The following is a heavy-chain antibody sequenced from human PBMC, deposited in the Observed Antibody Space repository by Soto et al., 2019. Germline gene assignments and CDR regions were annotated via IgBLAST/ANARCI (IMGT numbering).Heavy chain of an antibody. D-gene: IGHD5-18*01. Sequence: QVQLVQSGAEVKKPGASVKVSCKASGYTFTSYGISWVRQAPGQGLEWMGWINAYNGNTNYAQKLQGRVTMTTDTSPSTADMELRSLRSDDTAVYYCAIDVGYGLIDYWCQGTLVTVSS. J-gene: IGHJ4*02. CDR2: INAYNGNT. V-gene: IGHV1-18*01. CDR1: GYTFTSYG. CDR3: AIDVGYGLIDY.